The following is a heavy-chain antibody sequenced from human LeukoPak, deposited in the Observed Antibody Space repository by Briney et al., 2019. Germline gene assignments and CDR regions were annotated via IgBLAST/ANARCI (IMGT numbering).Heavy chain of an antibody. CDR1: GFTFGDYA. CDR3: TSALTYYYDSSGYSPPYYYYMDV. Sequence: GGSLRLSCTASGFTFGDYAMSWVRQAPGKGLEWVGFIRSKAYGGTTEYAASVKGRFTISRDDSKSIAYLQMNSLKTEDTAEYYCTSALTYYYDSSGYSPPYYYYMDVWGKGTTVTFCS. J-gene: IGHJ6*03. V-gene: IGHV3-49*04. CDR2: IRSKAYGGTT. D-gene: IGHD3-22*01.